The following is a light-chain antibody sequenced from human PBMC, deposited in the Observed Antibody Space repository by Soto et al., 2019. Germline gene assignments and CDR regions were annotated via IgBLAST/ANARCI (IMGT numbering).Light chain of an antibody. V-gene: IGLV2-14*01. CDR3: SSYRASTTLYV. CDR2: DVT. Sequence: SALPQPASVSGSPGQSITISCTGTSSDVGGYHYVSWYQHHPGKAPTLMIYDVTNRPSEVSNRFSGSKSGNTASLTISGLQAEDEADYYCSSYRASTTLYVFGTGTKLTVL. J-gene: IGLJ1*01. CDR1: SSDVGGYHY.